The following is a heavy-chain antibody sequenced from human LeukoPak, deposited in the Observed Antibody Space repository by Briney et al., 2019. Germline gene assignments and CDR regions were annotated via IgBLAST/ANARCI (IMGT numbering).Heavy chain of an antibody. D-gene: IGHD5-24*01. V-gene: IGHV4-34*01. J-gene: IGHJ4*02. CDR1: GGSFSGYY. CDR3: ARTREEGSPFDY. Sequence: SETLSLTRAVYGGSFSGYYWSWIRQPPGKGLEWIGEINHSGSTNYNPSLKSRVTISVGTSKNQFSLKLSSVTAADTAVYYCARTREEGSPFDYWGQGTLVTVSS. CDR2: INHSGST.